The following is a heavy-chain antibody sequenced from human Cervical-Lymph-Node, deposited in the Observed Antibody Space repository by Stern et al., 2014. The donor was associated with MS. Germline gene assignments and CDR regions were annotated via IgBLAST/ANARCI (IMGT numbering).Heavy chain of an antibody. J-gene: IGHJ5*02. CDR1: GFTFSNFG. V-gene: IGHV3-30*18. Sequence: VHLVESGGGVVQPGESLRLSCVVSGFTFSNFGMHWVRQPPGKGLDWVAVISHDGSDKYYADSVKGRFAISRDNSKNTVYLQMSRLRFEDSAVYYCTNSAPTAWGQGTSVIVSS. CDR2: ISHDGSDK. CDR3: TNSAPTA. D-gene: IGHD2-21*02.